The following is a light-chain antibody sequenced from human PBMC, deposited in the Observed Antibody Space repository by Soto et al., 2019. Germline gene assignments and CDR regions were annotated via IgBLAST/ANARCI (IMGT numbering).Light chain of an antibody. Sequence: QTVVTQEASLTVSPGGTVTLTCASSTGPVTTSHYPNWFQQKPGQPPRSLIYSTTNTHSWTPARFSGSLLGGKAALTLSGVLPEDEADYYCVLYYGGAHVVFGGGTKLTVL. V-gene: IGLV7-43*01. CDR1: TGPVTTSHY. CDR3: VLYYGGAHVV. CDR2: STT. J-gene: IGLJ2*01.